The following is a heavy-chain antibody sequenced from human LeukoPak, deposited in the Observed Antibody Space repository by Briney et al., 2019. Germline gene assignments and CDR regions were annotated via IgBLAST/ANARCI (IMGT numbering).Heavy chain of an antibody. CDR2: INHSGRT. J-gene: IGHJ4*02. CDR3: ARRNRDRFGEYRRTREYYFDY. CDR1: GGSFSGYY. D-gene: IGHD3-10*01. Sequence: SETLSLTCAVYGGSFSGYYWSWIRQPPGKGLEGMGEINHSGRTNYNPPPKSRVTISVDTSKNQFSLKLSSVTAADTAVYYCARRNRDRFGEYRRTREYYFDYWGQGTLVTVSS. V-gene: IGHV4-34*01.